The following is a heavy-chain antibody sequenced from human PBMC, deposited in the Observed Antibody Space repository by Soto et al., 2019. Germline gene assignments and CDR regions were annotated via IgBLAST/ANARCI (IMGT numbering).Heavy chain of an antibody. CDR1: GGSVSTNSYS. CDR3: ASLKDIRNGYFFDS. V-gene: IGHV4-61*01. CDR2: ISHTGSS. Sequence: QMQLQQSGPRPVKPSETLSLTCTVSGGSVSTNSYSWFWIRQSPGKALEWIGWISHTGSSNYNPSFKNRVTISINTSENQFSLSLRSVTAADTALYYCASLKDIRNGYFFDSWGRGSLVTVSS. D-gene: IGHD2-2*03. J-gene: IGHJ4*01.